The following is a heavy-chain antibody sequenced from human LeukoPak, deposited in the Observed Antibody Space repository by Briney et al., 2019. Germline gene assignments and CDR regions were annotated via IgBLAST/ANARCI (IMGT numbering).Heavy chain of an antibody. D-gene: IGHD3-10*01. CDR1: GFTSSSSA. CDR3: AKGLDYYGPGSYSFDL. V-gene: IGHV3-23*01. J-gene: IGHJ4*02. Sequence: GGSLRLSCAASGFTSSSSAMSWVRQAPGRGLERVSSISVSGTDYTDSVKGRFTFSRDNSRNTVNLQMKSLRAEDTAVYYCAKGLDYYGPGSYSFDLWGQGTLVTVSS. CDR2: ISVSGT.